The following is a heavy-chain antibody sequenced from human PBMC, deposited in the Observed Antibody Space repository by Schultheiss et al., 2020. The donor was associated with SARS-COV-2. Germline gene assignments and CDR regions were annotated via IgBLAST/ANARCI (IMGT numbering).Heavy chain of an antibody. D-gene: IGHD4-17*01. CDR1: GGSFSGYY. CDR2: INYSGTS. CDR3: ARASTETLALPDDY. J-gene: IGHJ4*02. Sequence: SETLSLTCAVYGGSFSGYYWSWIRQPPGKGLEWIGSINYSGTSYYNPSLKSRVTISIDTSKNQFSLKLRSVTDADTALYYCARASTETLALPDDYWGQGTLVTVSS. V-gene: IGHV4-34*01.